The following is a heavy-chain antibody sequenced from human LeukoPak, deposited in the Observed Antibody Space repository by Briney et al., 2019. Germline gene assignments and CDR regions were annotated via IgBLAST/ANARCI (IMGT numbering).Heavy chain of an antibody. CDR2: IYYSGST. CDR3: AREDNSSGYEAYDY. Sequence: SETLSLTCTVSGGSISSSSYYWGWIRQPPGKGLEWIGSIYYSGSTYYNPSLKSRVTISVDTSKNQFSLKLSSVTAADTAVYYCAREDNSSGYEAYDYWGQGTLVTVSS. J-gene: IGHJ4*02. D-gene: IGHD3-22*01. V-gene: IGHV4-39*07. CDR1: GGSISSSSYY.